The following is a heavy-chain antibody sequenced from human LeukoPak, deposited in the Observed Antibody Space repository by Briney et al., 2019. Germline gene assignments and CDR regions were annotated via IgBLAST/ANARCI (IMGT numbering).Heavy chain of an antibody. CDR3: ARGAYCGGDCSGYFDY. D-gene: IGHD2-21*02. CDR1: GDSISSGSYY. CDR2: IYGRGGS. V-gene: IGHV4-61*10. J-gene: IGHJ4*02. Sequence: KPSETLSLTCTVSGDSISSGSYYWSWIRQPAGKGLEWIGRIYGRGGSNYNPSLKSRVTISVDTSKNQFSLKLSSVTAADTAVYYCARGAYCGGDCSGYFDYWGQGTLVTVSS.